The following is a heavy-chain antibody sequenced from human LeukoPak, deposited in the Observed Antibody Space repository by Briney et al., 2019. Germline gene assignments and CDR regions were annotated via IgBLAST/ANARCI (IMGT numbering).Heavy chain of an antibody. CDR3: ARDRGYTYGHPFDY. V-gene: IGHV3-33*08. J-gene: IGHJ4*02. CDR2: IWHDGSNK. D-gene: IGHD5-18*01. Sequence: GGSLRLSCAASGFTFSTNVMHWVRQAPGKGLEWVALIWHDGSNKYYADSVKDRFTIFRDNSKNTLYLEMTSLRAEDTALYYCARDRGYTYGHPFDYWGQGTLVTVS. CDR1: GFTFSTNV.